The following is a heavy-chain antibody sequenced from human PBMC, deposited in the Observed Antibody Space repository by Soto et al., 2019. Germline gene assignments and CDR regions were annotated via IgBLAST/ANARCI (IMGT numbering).Heavy chain of an antibody. J-gene: IGHJ4*02. CDR2: ISSSGSTI. D-gene: IGHD5-12*01. CDR1: GFTFSSYE. V-gene: IGHV3-48*03. CDR3: ARVGYSGYDRSFDY. Sequence: SLRLSCAASGFTFSSYEMNWVRQAPGKGLEWVSYISSSGSTIYYADSVKGRFTISRDNAKNSLYLQMNSLRAEETAVYYCARVGYSGYDRSFDYWGQGTLVTVSS.